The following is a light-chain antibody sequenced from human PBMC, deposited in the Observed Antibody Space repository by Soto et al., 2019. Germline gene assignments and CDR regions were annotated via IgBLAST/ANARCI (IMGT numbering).Light chain of an antibody. CDR2: HAS. V-gene: IGKV3-15*01. CDR1: QSVSSN. CDR3: QHYNNWPYT. Sequence: EIVMTQSPATLSVSPGERATLSCRASQSVSSNLAWYQQKPGQAPRFLIFHASTRATGIPARFSSSGSGTECTHTISSLQSEDVAVYYCQHYNNWPYTFGQGTKLEIK. J-gene: IGKJ2*01.